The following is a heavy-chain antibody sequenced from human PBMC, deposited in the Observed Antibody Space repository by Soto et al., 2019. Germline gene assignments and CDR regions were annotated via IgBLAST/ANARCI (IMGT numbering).Heavy chain of an antibody. CDR2: IYYSGST. CDR1: GGSVSSGSYY. D-gene: IGHD3-10*01. Sequence: SETLSLTCTVSGGSVSSGSYYWSWIRQPPGKGLEWIGYIYYSGSTNYNPSLKSRVTISVDTSKNQFSLKLSSVTAADTAVYYCARDITMVRGHDAFDIWGQGTMVTVSS. CDR3: ARDITMVRGHDAFDI. J-gene: IGHJ3*02. V-gene: IGHV4-61*01.